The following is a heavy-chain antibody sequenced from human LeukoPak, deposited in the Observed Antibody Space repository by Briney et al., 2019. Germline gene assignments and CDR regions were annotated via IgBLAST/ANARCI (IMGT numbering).Heavy chain of an antibody. CDR1: GGSFSGYY. CDR2: IYYSGST. V-gene: IGHV4-34*01. D-gene: IGHD4-17*01. Sequence: SETLSLTCAVYGGSFSGYYWSWIRQPPGKGLEWIGSIYYSGSTYYNPSLKSRVTISVDTSKNQFSLKLSSVTAADTAVYYCARHQISTVTSPFDYWGQGTLVTVSS. CDR3: ARHQISTVTSPFDY. J-gene: IGHJ4*02.